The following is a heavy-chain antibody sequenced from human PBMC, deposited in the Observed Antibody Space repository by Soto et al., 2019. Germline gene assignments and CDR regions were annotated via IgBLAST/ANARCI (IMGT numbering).Heavy chain of an antibody. CDR2: IYWDDDK. V-gene: IGHV2-5*02. Sequence: QITLKESGPTLVKPTQTLTLTCTFSGFSLSTSGVGVGWIRQPPGKALEWLALIYWDDDKRYSPSLKSRPTIPRDTSKHQAVLTLAPVDAGDTSTYYCALAAGIAVSGPYYFGCWGQGTLVTVSS. D-gene: IGHD6-19*01. J-gene: IGHJ4*02. CDR3: ALAAGIAVSGPYYFGC. CDR1: GFSLSTSGVG.